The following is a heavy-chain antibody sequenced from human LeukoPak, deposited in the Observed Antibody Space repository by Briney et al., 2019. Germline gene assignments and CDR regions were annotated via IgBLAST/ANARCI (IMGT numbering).Heavy chain of an antibody. V-gene: IGHV3-23*01. CDR1: GFTFSSYA. D-gene: IGHD2-15*01. CDR2: ISGSGGST. Sequence: RGSLRLSCAASGFTFSSYALSWVRQAPGRGLGWVSAISGSGGSTYYADSVKGRFTISRDNSKNTLYLQMNSLRAEDTAVYYCAKHPSGSRNNWFDPWGQGTLVTVSS. J-gene: IGHJ5*02. CDR3: AKHPSGSRNNWFDP.